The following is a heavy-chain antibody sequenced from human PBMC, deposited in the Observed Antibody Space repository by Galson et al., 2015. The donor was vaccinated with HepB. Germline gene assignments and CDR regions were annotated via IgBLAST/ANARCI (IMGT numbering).Heavy chain of an antibody. D-gene: IGHD2-15*01. J-gene: IGHJ4*02. V-gene: IGHV3-23*01. Sequence: SLRLSCAASGFTFSSYTMSWVRQAPGRGLEWISAVGGSGGHTNYADSVRGRFTISRDNSKNMVYLQMSSLRADDSAVYYCAKHMTDISRWSLASWGQGTLVTVSS. CDR3: AKHMTDISRWSLAS. CDR2: VGGSGGHT. CDR1: GFTFSSYT.